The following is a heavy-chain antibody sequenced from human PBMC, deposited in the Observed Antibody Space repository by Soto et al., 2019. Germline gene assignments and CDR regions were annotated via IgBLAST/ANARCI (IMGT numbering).Heavy chain of an antibody. J-gene: IGHJ4*02. CDR2: VYADGAT. V-gene: IGHV3-66*01. Sequence: EVQLVESGGGLVQPGESLRLSCAASGFTVSNYHMTWVRQAPGKGLEWVSAVYADGATSHADSVKDRFTVSRDNSRNTLNLQMSGLRAEDTALYYCARSGGGLDYWGQGTLVTVSS. D-gene: IGHD3-10*01. CDR1: GFTVSNYH. CDR3: ARSGGGLDY.